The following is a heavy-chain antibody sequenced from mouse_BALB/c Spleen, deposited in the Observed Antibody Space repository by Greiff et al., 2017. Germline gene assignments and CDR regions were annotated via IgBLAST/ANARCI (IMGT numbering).Heavy chain of an antibody. D-gene: IGHD4-1*01. Sequence: QVQLQQPGAELVKPGASVKLSCKASGYTFTSYWMHWVKQRPGQGLEWIGEINPSNGRTNYNEKFKSKATLTVDKSSSTAYMQLSSLTSEDSAVYYCARLGFEYWGQGTTLTVSS. J-gene: IGHJ2*01. CDR2: INPSNGRT. V-gene: IGHV1S81*02. CDR3: ARLGFEY. CDR1: GYTFTSYW.